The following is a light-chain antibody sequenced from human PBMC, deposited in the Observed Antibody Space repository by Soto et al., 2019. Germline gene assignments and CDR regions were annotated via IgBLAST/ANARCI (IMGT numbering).Light chain of an antibody. J-gene: IGLJ3*02. CDR3: QSYDSSLRLAV. CDR1: SSNIGAGYD. Sequence: QYVLTQAPSVSGAPGQRVTISCSGSSSNIGAGYDVHWYQQLPGTAPRLLIYVSRNRPSGVPDRFSGSKSGTSASLAITGLQTDDEADYYCQSYDSSLRLAVFGGGTKVTVL. V-gene: IGLV1-40*01. CDR2: VSR.